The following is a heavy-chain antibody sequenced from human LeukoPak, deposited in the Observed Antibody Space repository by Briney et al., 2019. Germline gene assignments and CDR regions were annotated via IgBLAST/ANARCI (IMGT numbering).Heavy chain of an antibody. CDR3: ARAASYCSGGSCYSGEKYYFGY. CDR1: GGSFSGYY. Sequence: SETLSLTCAVYGGSFSGYYWSWIRQPPGKGLEWIGEINHSGSTNYNPSLKSRVTISVDTSKNQFSLKLSSVTAADTAAYYCARAASYCSGGSCYSGEKYYFGYWGQGTLVTVSS. D-gene: IGHD2-15*01. J-gene: IGHJ4*02. V-gene: IGHV4-34*01. CDR2: INHSGST.